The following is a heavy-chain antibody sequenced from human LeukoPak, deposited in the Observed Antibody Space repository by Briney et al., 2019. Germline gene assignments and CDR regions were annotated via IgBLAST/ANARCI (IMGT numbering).Heavy chain of an antibody. Sequence: SETLSLTCTVSGGSISHYYWSWIRQPPGKGLEWIGYIYYSGSTNYNPSLKSRATISVDTSKNQFSLNLSSVTAADTAVYYCARVLPYSSGWGVDYWGQGTLVTVSS. CDR3: ARVLPYSSGWGVDY. CDR2: IYYSGST. J-gene: IGHJ4*02. CDR1: GGSISHYY. D-gene: IGHD6-19*01. V-gene: IGHV4-59*01.